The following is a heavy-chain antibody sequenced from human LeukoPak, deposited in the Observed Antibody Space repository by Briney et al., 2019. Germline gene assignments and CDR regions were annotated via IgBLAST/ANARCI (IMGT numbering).Heavy chain of an antibody. CDR2: ITDDATT. CDR3: VRDRVGPDY. CDR1: GFTFSSAW. J-gene: IGHJ4*02. Sequence: GGSLRLSCAASGFTFSSAWMHWVRQAPGTGLMWVSRITDDATTTYADSVRGRFTISRDNAKNILYLQMNSLRAEDTAVYYCVRDRVGPDYWGQGTLVTVSS. D-gene: IGHD1-26*01. V-gene: IGHV3-74*01.